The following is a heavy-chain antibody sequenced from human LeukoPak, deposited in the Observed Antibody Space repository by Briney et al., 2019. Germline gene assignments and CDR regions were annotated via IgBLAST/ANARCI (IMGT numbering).Heavy chain of an antibody. CDR2: ISSSSSTI. J-gene: IGHJ6*04. D-gene: IGHD3-10*02. Sequence: GGSLRLSCAASGFTFSNAWMSWVRQAPGKGLEWVSYISSSSSTIYYADSVKGRFTISRDNAKNSLYLQMNSLRAEDTAVYYCAELGITMIGGVWGKGTTVTISS. V-gene: IGHV3-48*04. CDR3: AELGITMIGGV. CDR1: GFTFSNAW.